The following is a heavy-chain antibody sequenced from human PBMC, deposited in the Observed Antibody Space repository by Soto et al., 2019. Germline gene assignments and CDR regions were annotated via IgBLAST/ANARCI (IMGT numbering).Heavy chain of an antibody. J-gene: IGHJ1*01. V-gene: IGHV3-23*01. CDR2: ISGSGGST. CDR3: AKANMVRGVIEYFQH. D-gene: IGHD3-10*01. CDR1: GFTFSSHA. Sequence: HPGGSLRLSCAASGFTFSSHAMSWVRQAPGKGLEWVSAISGSGGSTYYADSVKGRFTISRDNSKNTLYLQMNSLRAEDTAVYYCAKANMVRGVIEYFQHWGQGTLVTVSS.